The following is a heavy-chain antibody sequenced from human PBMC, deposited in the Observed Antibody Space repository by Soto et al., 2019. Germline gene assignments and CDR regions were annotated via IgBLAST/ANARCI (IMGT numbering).Heavy chain of an antibody. V-gene: IGHV4-34*01. CDR2: INHSGST. CDR3: ARGLVYGGTCGSVFFGKHFDY. Sequence: SETLSLTCAVYGGSFSGYYWSWIRQPPGKGLEWIGEINHSGSTNYNPSLKSRVTISVDTSKNQFSLKLSSVTAADTAVYYCARGLVYGGTCGSVFFGKHFDYWGQGTLVTVSS. CDR1: GGSFSGYY. D-gene: IGHD4-17*01. J-gene: IGHJ4*02.